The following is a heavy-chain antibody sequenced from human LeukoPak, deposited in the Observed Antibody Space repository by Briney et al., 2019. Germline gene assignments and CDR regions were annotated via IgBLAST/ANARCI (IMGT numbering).Heavy chain of an antibody. J-gene: IGHJ4*02. Sequence: SETLSLTCTVSGGSISSGGYYWSWISQHPGKGLEWIGYIYYSGSTYYNPSLKSRVTISVDTSKNQFSLKLSSVTAADTAVYYCARDRGTDGFDYWGQGTLVTVSS. CDR1: GGSISSGGYY. CDR2: IYYSGST. CDR3: ARDRGTDGFDY. D-gene: IGHD2-8*02. V-gene: IGHV4-31*03.